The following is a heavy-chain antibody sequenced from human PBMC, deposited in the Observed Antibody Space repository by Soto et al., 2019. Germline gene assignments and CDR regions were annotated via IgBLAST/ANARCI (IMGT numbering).Heavy chain of an antibody. CDR2: INHSGST. V-gene: IGHV4-34*01. J-gene: IGHJ6*03. Sequence: SETLSLTCAVYGGPFSGYYWSWIRQPPGKGLEWIGEINHSGSTNYNPSLKSRVTISVDTSKNQFSLKLSSVTAADTAVYYCARGGGILPRPYDFWSGGYYYYYLDVWGKGTTVT. CDR3: ARGGGILPRPYDFWSGGYYYYYLDV. D-gene: IGHD3-3*01. CDR1: GGPFSGYY.